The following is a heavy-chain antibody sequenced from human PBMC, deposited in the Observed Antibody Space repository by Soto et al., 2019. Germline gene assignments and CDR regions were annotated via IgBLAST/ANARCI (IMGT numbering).Heavy chain of an antibody. CDR3: AKTLRFLELALEYYYGMDV. J-gene: IGHJ6*02. CDR2: TSDDGSDK. CDR1: GFTFNRYG. V-gene: IGHV3-30*18. D-gene: IGHD3-3*01. Sequence: PGGSLRLSCVASGFTFNRYGIHWVRQAPGKGLEWVALTSDDGSDKDYADSVKGRFTISRDNSKNTLYLQMNSLRPEDTAVYYCAKTLRFLELALEYYYGMDVWGQGTTVTVSS.